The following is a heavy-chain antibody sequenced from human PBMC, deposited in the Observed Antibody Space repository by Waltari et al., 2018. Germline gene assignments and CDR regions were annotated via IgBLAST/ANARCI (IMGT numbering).Heavy chain of an antibody. V-gene: IGHV7-4-1*02. CDR3: ADWSPPGY. Sequence: QLVQSGPEVKKPGTSVKFSCTASGFTFTSSAMQWVRQAPGQGLGWMGWINTNTGNPTYAQGFTGRFVFSLDTSVSTAYLQISSLKAEDTAVYYCADWSPPGYWGQGTLVTVSS. J-gene: IGHJ4*02. CDR2: INTNTGNP. D-gene: IGHD1-1*01. CDR1: GFTFTSSA.